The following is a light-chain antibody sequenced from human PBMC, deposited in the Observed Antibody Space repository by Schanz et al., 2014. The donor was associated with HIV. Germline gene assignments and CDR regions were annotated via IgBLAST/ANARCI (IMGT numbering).Light chain of an antibody. V-gene: IGLV2-14*03. CDR1: NNDIGSYTY. CDR3: SSYTNINSWV. Sequence: QSALTQPASVSGSPGQSITVSCTGTNNDIGSYTYVAWYQQHPGKAPKVVVYGVFDRPSGVSNRFSGSKSGNTASLTISGLQAEDEADYYCSSYTNINSWVFGGGTKLTVL. J-gene: IGLJ3*02. CDR2: GVF.